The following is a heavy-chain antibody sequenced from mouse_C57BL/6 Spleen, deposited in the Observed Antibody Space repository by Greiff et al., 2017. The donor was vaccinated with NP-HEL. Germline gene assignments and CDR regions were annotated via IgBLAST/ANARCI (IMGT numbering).Heavy chain of an antibody. CDR3: ARPKGDAMDY. Sequence: VQLQQSGPELVKPGASVKISCKASGYAFSSSWMNWVKQRPGKGLEWIGRIYPGDGDTNYNGKFKGKATLTADKSSSTAYMQLSSLTSEDSAVYFCARPKGDAMDYWGQGTSVTVSS. CDR1: GYAFSSSW. J-gene: IGHJ4*01. CDR2: IYPGDGDT. V-gene: IGHV1-82*01.